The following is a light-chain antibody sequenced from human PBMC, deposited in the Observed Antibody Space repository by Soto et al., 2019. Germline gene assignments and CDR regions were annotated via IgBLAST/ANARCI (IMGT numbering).Light chain of an antibody. CDR1: SSDVGSYNL. CDR3: CSYAVSSTDVV. J-gene: IGLJ2*01. Sequence: QSALTQPASVSGSPGQSITISCTGTSSDVGSYNLVSWYQQHPGKAPKLMIYEGSQRPSGVSNRFSGSKSGNTASLTISGLQAEDEADYYCCSYAVSSTDVVFGGGTKLTVL. CDR2: EGS. V-gene: IGLV2-23*01.